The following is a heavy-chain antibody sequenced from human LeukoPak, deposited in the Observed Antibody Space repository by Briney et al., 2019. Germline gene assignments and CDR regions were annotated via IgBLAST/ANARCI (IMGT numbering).Heavy chain of an antibody. V-gene: IGHV4-38-2*02. D-gene: IGHD6-19*01. Sequence: PSETLSPTCTVSGGSISSGYYWGWIRQPPGKGLEWIGSIYHSGSTYYNPSLKSRVTISVDTSKNQFSLKLSSVTAADTAVYYCARLGYSSDFDYWGQGTLVTVSS. CDR3: ARLGYSSDFDY. CDR2: IYHSGST. CDR1: GGSISSGYY. J-gene: IGHJ4*02.